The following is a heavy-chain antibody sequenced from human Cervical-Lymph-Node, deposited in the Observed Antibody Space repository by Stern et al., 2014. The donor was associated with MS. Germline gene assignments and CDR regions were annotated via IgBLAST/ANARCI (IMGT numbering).Heavy chain of an antibody. CDR1: GYNFLDHA. V-gene: IGHV1-3*01. Sequence: VQLVQSGAEVKKPGASMTISCKTSGYNFLDHAIHWVRQAPGQRLEWMGWINGGPGTTKYSQKFQGRVSFTRDKAASAAYMDLSSLSPDDTAVYYCARQPDYSDFLDFWGQGTLVTVSS. J-gene: IGHJ4*02. D-gene: IGHD4-11*01. CDR3: ARQPDYSDFLDF. CDR2: INGGPGTT.